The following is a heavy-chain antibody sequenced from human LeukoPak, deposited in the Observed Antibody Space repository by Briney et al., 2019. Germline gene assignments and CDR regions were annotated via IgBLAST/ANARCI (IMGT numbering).Heavy chain of an antibody. V-gene: IGHV5-51*01. CDR1: GYTFTHQW. D-gene: IGHD3-10*01. CDR2: IDPLDSDT. Sequence: GESLKISCKASGYTFTHQWIGWVRQKSGPGPEWMGIIDPLDSDTRYSPSFQGHVTTSADTSINTAYLEWSRLEASDTAIYYCARHSDVIGAIWGQGTLVTVSS. CDR3: ARHSDVIGAI. J-gene: IGHJ4*02.